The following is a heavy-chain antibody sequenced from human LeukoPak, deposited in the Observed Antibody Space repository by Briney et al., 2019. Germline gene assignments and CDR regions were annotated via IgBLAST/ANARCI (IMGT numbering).Heavy chain of an antibody. D-gene: IGHD2-2*01. Sequence: GGSLRLSCAASGFTFSSCSMAWVRQAPGKGLEWVSGISVSGDTYYTASVKGRFTVSRDNSDNTLFLQMNSLRADDTAVYYCAKGSPAVRLTDYWGQGTLVTVSS. CDR1: GFTFSSCS. V-gene: IGHV3-23*01. J-gene: IGHJ4*02. CDR2: ISVSGDT. CDR3: AKGSPAVRLTDY.